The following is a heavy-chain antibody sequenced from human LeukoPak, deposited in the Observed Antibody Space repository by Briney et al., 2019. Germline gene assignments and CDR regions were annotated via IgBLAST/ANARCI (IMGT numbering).Heavy chain of an antibody. Sequence: ASVKVSCKASGYTFTSYYMHWVRQAPGQGLEWMGIINPSGGSTSYAQKFQGRVTMTRDTSTSTVYMELSSLRSGDTAVYYCARGSVAANPRVSKYYYYYGMDVWGQGTTVTVSS. V-gene: IGHV1-46*01. D-gene: IGHD2-15*01. CDR2: INPSGGST. J-gene: IGHJ6*02. CDR3: ARGSVAANPRVSKYYYYYGMDV. CDR1: GYTFTSYY.